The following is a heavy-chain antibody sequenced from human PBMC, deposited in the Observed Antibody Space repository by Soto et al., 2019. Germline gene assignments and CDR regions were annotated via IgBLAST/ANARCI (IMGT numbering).Heavy chain of an antibody. D-gene: IGHD4-4*01. CDR1: GFTFSDSA. V-gene: IGHV3-73*01. CDR3: TRDGSVTRYAFDI. J-gene: IGHJ3*02. Sequence: PGASLRLSCAASGFTFSDSAMHGVRQASGEGLEWVGRIRSKANSYATAYAASVKGRFTISRDDSKNTAYLQMNSLKTEDTAVYYCTRDGSVTRYAFDIWGQGTMVTVSS. CDR2: IRSKANSYAT.